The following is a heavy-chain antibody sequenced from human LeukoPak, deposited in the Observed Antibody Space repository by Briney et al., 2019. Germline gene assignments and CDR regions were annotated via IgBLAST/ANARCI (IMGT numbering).Heavy chain of an antibody. D-gene: IGHD2-2*01. V-gene: IGHV4-39*07. CDR3: AYTESTSNYYYYMDV. J-gene: IGHJ6*03. Sequence: SETLSLTCTVSGGSISSSSYYWGWIRQPPGKGLEWIGSIYYSGSTYYNPSLKSRVTISVDTSKNQFSLKLSSVTAADTAVYYGAYTESTSNYYYYMDVWGKGTTVTVSS. CDR1: GGSISSSSYY. CDR2: IYYSGST.